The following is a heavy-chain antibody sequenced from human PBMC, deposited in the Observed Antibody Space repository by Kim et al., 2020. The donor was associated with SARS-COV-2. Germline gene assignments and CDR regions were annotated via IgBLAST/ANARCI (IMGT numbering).Heavy chain of an antibody. J-gene: IGHJ3*02. D-gene: IGHD2-15*01. CDR3: ARKSLGANVAHI. CDR2: IIPIFGTA. V-gene: IGHV1-69*13. Sequence: SVKVSCKASGGTFSSYAISWVLQAPGQGLEWMGGIIPIFGTANYAQKFQGRVTITADESTSTAYMELSSLRSEDTAVYYCARKSLGANVAHIWGQGTMVTVSS. CDR1: GGTFSSYA.